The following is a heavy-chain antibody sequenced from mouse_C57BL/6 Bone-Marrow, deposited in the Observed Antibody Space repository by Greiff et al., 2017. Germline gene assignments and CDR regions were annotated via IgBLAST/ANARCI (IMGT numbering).Heavy chain of an antibody. CDR1: GYSITSGYY. J-gene: IGHJ2*01. CDR2: ISYDGSN. CDR3: ARSDY. Sequence: EVKLQESGPGLVKPSPSLSLTCSVTGYSITSGYYWNWIRQFPGNKLEWMGYISYDGSNNYNPSLKNRISITRDTSKNQFFLKLNSVTTEDTATYYCARSDYWGQGTTLTVSS. V-gene: IGHV3-6*01.